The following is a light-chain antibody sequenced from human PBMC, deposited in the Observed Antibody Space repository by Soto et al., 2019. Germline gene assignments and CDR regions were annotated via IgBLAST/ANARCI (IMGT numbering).Light chain of an antibody. J-gene: IGKJ5*01. Sequence: DFVMSQSPLSLPVTLGEPASISCRSGQSLQHRNGYNYLAWYLQKPGQSPQLLIYLGSLRASGVPDRFRGRGSGTDFTLTISRVEAEDVGVYYCMQALQTPITFGQGTRLEIE. CDR2: LGS. CDR1: QSLQHRNGYNY. V-gene: IGKV2-28*01. CDR3: MQALQTPIT.